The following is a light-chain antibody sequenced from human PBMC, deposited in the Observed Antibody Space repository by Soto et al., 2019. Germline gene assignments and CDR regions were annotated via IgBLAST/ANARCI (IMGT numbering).Light chain of an antibody. CDR2: GAS. Sequence: EIVLTQSPDTLSLFPGERATLSCRASQNVGNYLAWYQQKPGQAPRLLISGASNRATGIAARFSGSGSGTDFTLTINSLEPEDFAVYYCQQRNNWPITFGQGTRLEIK. J-gene: IGKJ5*01. V-gene: IGKV3-11*01. CDR1: QNVGNY. CDR3: QQRNNWPIT.